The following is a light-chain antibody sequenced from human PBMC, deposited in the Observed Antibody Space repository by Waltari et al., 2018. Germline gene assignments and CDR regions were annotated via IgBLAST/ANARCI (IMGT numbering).Light chain of an antibody. J-gene: IGKJ1*01. Sequence: IQLTQSPSSLSASVGDRVTITCRASQSISKFLAWYQLKPGKAPKLLIYGASTLDGGVPSRFSGSGSGAEFTLTISSLQPDDVATYHCHQYHTYLWTFGQGTKVEIK. CDR2: GAS. CDR3: HQYHTYLWT. V-gene: IGKV1-5*01. CDR1: QSISKF.